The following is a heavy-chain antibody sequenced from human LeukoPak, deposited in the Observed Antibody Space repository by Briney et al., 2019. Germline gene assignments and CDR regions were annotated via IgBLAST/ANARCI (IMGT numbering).Heavy chain of an antibody. CDR1: GFTLSSYG. V-gene: IGHV3-30*18. J-gene: IGHJ4*02. CDR3: AKDVRYSGSYCDY. CDR2: ISYDGSNK. Sequence: GGSLRLSCAASGFTLSSYGMHWVRQAPGKGLEWVAVISYDGSNKYYADSVKGRFTISRDNSKNTLYLQMNSLRAEDTAVYYCAKDVRYSGSYCDYWGQGTLVTVSS. D-gene: IGHD1-26*01.